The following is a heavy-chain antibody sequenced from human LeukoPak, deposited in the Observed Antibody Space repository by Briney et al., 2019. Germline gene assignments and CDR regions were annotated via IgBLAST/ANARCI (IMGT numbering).Heavy chain of an antibody. D-gene: IGHD2-2*01. CDR1: GGTFSSYA. CDR2: IIPIFGTA. Sequence: SVKVSCKASGGTFSSYAISWVRQAPGQGLEWMGGIIPIFGTANYAQKFQGRVTITADESTSTAYMELSSLRSEGTAVYYCATSTPGYCSSTSCSNYYYYYMDVWGKGTTVTVSS. V-gene: IGHV1-69*13. CDR3: ATSTPGYCSSTSCSNYYYYYMDV. J-gene: IGHJ6*03.